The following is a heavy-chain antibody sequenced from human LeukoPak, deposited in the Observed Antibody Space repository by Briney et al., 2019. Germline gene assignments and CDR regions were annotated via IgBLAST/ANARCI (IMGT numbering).Heavy chain of an antibody. CDR3: ARDNSVRDEAWWFNP. CDR2: IIPIFGTA. V-gene: IGHV1-69*06. CDR1: GGTFSSYA. D-gene: IGHD5-24*01. Sequence: APVKVSCKASGGTFSSYAISWVRQAPGQGLEWMGGIIPIFGTANYAQKFQGRVTITADKSTSTAYMELSSLRSEDTAVYYCARDNSVRDEAWWFNPWGQGTLVTVSS. J-gene: IGHJ5*02.